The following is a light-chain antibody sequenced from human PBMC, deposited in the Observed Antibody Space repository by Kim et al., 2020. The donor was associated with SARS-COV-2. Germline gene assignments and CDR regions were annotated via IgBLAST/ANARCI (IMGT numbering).Light chain of an antibody. J-gene: IGKJ4*01. Sequence: EIVLTQSPVTLYLSPGERATLSCRASQSVHNYLAWYQQKPGQPPRLLIYDASNRATGIPARFSGSGSGTDFTLTISSLEPEDFAVYYCQQRSNWPLTFGGGTKVDIK. V-gene: IGKV3-11*01. CDR1: QSVHNY. CDR2: DAS. CDR3: QQRSNWPLT.